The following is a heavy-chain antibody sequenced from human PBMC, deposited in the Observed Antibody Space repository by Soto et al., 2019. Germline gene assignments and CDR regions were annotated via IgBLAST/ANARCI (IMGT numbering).Heavy chain of an antibody. CDR2: IYYSGST. J-gene: IGHJ5*02. Sequence: QVQLQESGPGLVKPSQTLSLTCTVSGGSISSGDYYWSWIRQPPGKGLEWIGYIYYSGSTYYNPSRKGRVTMSVETAKNEFSVKLRSVAAADTAVYYCARVRYYDSSGYVRFDPWGQGTLVTVSS. V-gene: IGHV4-30-4*01. D-gene: IGHD3-22*01. CDR3: ARVRYYDSSGYVRFDP. CDR1: GGSISSGDYY.